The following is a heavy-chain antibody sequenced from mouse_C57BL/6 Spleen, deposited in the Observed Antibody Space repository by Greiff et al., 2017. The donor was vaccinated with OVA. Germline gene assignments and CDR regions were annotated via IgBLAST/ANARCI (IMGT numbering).Heavy chain of an antibody. CDR1: GYTFTSYW. CDR3: ARDEGGFAY. V-gene: IGHV1-52*01. J-gene: IGHJ3*01. Sequence: QVHVKQPGAELVRPGSSVKLSCKASGYTFTSYWMHWVKQRPIQGLEWIGNIDPSDSETHYNQKFKDKATLTVDKSSSTAYMQLSSLTSEDSAVYYCARDEGGFAYWGQGTLVTVSA. CDR2: IDPSDSET.